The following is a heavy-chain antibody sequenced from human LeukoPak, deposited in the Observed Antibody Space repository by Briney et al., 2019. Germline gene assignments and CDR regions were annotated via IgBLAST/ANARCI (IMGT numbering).Heavy chain of an antibody. D-gene: IGHD3-22*01. J-gene: IGHJ5*02. CDR2: IYPGDSDT. V-gene: IGHV5-51*01. CDR1: GYSFTSYW. Sequence: GESLKISCKGSGYSFTSYWIGWVRQMPGKGLEWMGIIYPGDSDTKYSPSFQGQVTISADKSISTAYLQWSSLKASDTAMYYCARHTTTHYYDTTGPDWFDPWGQGTLVTVSS. CDR3: ARHTTTHYYDTTGPDWFDP.